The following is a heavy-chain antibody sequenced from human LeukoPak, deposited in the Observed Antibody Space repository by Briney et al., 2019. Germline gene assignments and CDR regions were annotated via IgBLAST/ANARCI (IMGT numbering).Heavy chain of an antibody. CDR2: VSHSGTT. CDR1: GGSISSINW. CDR3: ARNGVYGYYFDY. V-gene: IGHV4-4*02. J-gene: IGHJ4*02. D-gene: IGHD4-17*01. Sequence: SETLSLTCTISGGSISSINWWSWVRQSPGKGLEYIGEVSHSGTTNYNPSLTSRVTISLDKPNNQFSLRLNSVTAADTAVYFCARNGVYGYYFDYWGQGSLVTVSS.